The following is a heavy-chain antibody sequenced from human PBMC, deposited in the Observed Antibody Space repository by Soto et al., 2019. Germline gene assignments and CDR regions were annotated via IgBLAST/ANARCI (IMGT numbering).Heavy chain of an antibody. J-gene: IGHJ4*02. Sequence: SETLSLTCTVSGGSISSGGYSWSWIRQPPGKGLEWIGYIYHSGSTYYNPSLKSRVTISVDRSKNQFSLKLSSVAAADTAVYYCAAGGGLPRYYWGQGALVTVSS. CDR3: AAGGGLPRYY. D-gene: IGHD5-12*01. CDR1: GGSISSGGYS. V-gene: IGHV4-30-2*01. CDR2: IYHSGST.